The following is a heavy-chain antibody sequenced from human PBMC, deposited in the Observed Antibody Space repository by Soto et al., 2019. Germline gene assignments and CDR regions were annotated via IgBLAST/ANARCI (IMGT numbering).Heavy chain of an antibody. CDR2: IIPIFGTA. Sequence: QVQLVQSGAEVKKPGASVKVSCKASGGTFSSYAISWVRQAPGQGLEWMGGIIPIFGTANYAQKFQGRVTITADESTSTAYMELSSLRSEDTAVYYCASAESKGYCSGGSCYHLFWFDSWGQGTLVTVSS. CDR3: ASAESKGYCSGGSCYHLFWFDS. V-gene: IGHV1-69*01. CDR1: GGTFSSYA. D-gene: IGHD2-15*01. J-gene: IGHJ5*01.